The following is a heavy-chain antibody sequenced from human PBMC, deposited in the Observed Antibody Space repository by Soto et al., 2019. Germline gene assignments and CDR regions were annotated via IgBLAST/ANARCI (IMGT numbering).Heavy chain of an antibody. J-gene: IGHJ3*01. CDR3: ATRPLLRGAP. Sequence: EVQLVESGGGLIQPGGSLRLSCAASGFTFSSNDMNWVRQAPGKGLEWVSLIYSGGSTYYAGSVKGRFTISRDNSKNTLYLQMSSLGAEDTAVYYCATRPLLRGAPWGEGTMVTVSS. CDR1: GFTFSSND. CDR2: IYSGGST. D-gene: IGHD3-22*01. V-gene: IGHV3-53*01.